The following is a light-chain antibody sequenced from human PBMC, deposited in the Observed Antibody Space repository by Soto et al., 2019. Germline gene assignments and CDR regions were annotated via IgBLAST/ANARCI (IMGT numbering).Light chain of an antibody. CDR1: KLGDKS. Sequence: SYELTQPHSVSVSPGQTASITCSGDKLGDKSAPWYQQKPGQSPVVVIYQNNKRPSGIPERFSGSNSGNTATLTISGTQAMDEADYYWQAWDTKVFGTGTKLTVL. J-gene: IGLJ1*01. CDR3: QAWDTKV. V-gene: IGLV3-1*01. CDR2: QNN.